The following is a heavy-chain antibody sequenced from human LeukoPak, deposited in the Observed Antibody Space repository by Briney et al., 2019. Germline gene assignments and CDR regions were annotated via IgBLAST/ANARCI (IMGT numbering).Heavy chain of an antibody. J-gene: IGHJ4*02. CDR2: ILYDGSNQ. Sequence: PGGSLRLSCAASGFTFSSSAMHWVRQAPGKGLEWVAVILYDGSNQYYTDSVKGRFTISRDNSRNTLYLQMNSLKVEDTAVYYCARDFRDYRDYVPYFDSWGQGTLVTVSS. V-gene: IGHV3-30-3*01. D-gene: IGHD4-17*01. CDR1: GFTFSSSA. CDR3: ARDFRDYRDYVPYFDS.